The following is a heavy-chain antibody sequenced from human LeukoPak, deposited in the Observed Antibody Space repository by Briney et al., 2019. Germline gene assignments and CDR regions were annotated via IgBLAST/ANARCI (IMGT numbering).Heavy chain of an antibody. CDR2: IKQDGSEK. CDR3: TREAAAGIDY. Sequence: PGGSLRLSCAASGFTFSTYWMSWVRQAPGKGLEWVANIKQDGSEKYYLDSAKGRFTISRDNAKNSLYLQMNSLRAEDTAVYFCTREAAAGIDYWGQGTLVTASS. D-gene: IGHD6-13*01. V-gene: IGHV3-7*01. J-gene: IGHJ4*02. CDR1: GFTFSTYW.